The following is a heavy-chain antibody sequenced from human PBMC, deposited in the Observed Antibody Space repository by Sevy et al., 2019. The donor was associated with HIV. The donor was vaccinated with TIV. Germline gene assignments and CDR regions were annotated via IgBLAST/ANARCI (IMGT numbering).Heavy chain of an antibody. Sequence: ASVKVSCKASGYTFTTYDINWVRQATGQGLEWMGWMNPNSGNTASAQKFQGRVTMTRDISIGTAYLELTGLRSEDSAVFYCARDVGDCNSNSCYSHGMDVWGQGTTVTVSS. V-gene: IGHV1-8*01. CDR3: ARDVGDCNSNSCYSHGMDV. J-gene: IGHJ6*02. CDR2: MNPNSGNT. CDR1: GYTFTTYD. D-gene: IGHD2-15*01.